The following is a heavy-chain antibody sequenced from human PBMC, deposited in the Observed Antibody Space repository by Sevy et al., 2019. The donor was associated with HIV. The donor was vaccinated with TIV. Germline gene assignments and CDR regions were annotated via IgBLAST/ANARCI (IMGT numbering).Heavy chain of an antibody. CDR1: GFTFSSYA. J-gene: IGHJ6*03. D-gene: IGHD2-2*01. V-gene: IGHV3-30-3*01. Sequence: GGSLRLSCAASGFTFSSYAMHWVRQAPGKGLEWVAVISYDGSNKYYADSVKGRFTISRDNSKNTLYLQMNSLRAEDTAVYYCARSQPPRDYYYYYYMDVWGKWTTVTVSS. CDR3: ARSQPPRDYYYYYYMDV. CDR2: ISYDGSNK.